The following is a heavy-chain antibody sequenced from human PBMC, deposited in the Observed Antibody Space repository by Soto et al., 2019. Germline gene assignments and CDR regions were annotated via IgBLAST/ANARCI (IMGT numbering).Heavy chain of an antibody. J-gene: IGHJ6*02. Sequence: SETLSLTCAVSGGSISSEYYHWTWIRQSPGKGLEWIGYIHYTGAIMYNPSFKSRLTMSVDTSKNQFSLQLTSVTAADTAVYFCAREDDGGDRDYYGLDVWGQGTTVTVSS. CDR2: IHYTGAI. CDR3: AREDDGGDRDYYGLDV. CDR1: GGSISSEYYH. D-gene: IGHD2-21*02. V-gene: IGHV4-30-4*08.